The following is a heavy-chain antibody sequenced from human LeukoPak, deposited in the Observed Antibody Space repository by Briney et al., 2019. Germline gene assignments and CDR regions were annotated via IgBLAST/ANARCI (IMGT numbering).Heavy chain of an antibody. CDR3: ARDLLCGGASCYEPDSFDI. J-gene: IGHJ3*02. D-gene: IGHD2-15*01. Sequence: PGGSLRLSCAASGFTFSSYELNWVRQTPGKGLEWISYISCGGGTIYYADSVKGRFTISRDDARNSLYLQMKSLRAEDTAVYYCARDLLCGGASCYEPDSFDIWGQGTMVTVSS. CDR1: GFTFSSYE. V-gene: IGHV3-48*03. CDR2: ISCGGGTI.